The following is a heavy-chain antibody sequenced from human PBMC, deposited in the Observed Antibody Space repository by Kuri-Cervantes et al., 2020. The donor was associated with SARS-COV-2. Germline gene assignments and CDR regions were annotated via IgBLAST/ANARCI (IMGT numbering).Heavy chain of an antibody. CDR2: ISSSSSTI. V-gene: IGHV3-11*04. CDR3: ARVGYSYGYGFDY. Sequence: LSLTCAASGFTFSDYYMSWIRQAPGKGLEWVSYISSSSSTIYYADSVRGRFTISRDNAKNSLYLQMNSLRDEDTAVYYCARVGYSYGYGFDYWGQGTLVTVSS. CDR1: GFTFSDYY. D-gene: IGHD5-18*01. J-gene: IGHJ4*01.